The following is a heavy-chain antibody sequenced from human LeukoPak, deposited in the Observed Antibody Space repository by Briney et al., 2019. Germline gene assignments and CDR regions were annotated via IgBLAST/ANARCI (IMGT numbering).Heavy chain of an antibody. CDR2: IYYSGST. V-gene: IGHV4-59*12. Sequence: SETLSLTCTVSAGSISSYYWSWIRQPPGKGLEWFGYIYYSGSTNYNPSLNSRVTITVNTSNNQFSLKRSPVTDADTVVYYCARNMALQLPFDYWGQGTLVTVYS. J-gene: IGHJ4*02. CDR1: AGSISSYY. D-gene: IGHD5-24*01. CDR3: ARNMALQLPFDY.